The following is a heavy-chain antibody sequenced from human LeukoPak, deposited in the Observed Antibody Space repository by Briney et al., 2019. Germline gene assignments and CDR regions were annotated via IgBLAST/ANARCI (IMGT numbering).Heavy chain of an antibody. CDR2: ISGNGGST. CDR1: EFTFSSHA. Sequence: GGSLRLSCAASEFTFSSHAMIWVRQAPGKGLEWVSGISGNGGSTYYADSVKGRFTISRDNAKNSLYLQMNSLRAEDTAVYYCARDDTMGGYWGQGTLVTVSS. J-gene: IGHJ4*02. V-gene: IGHV3-21*01. CDR3: ARDDTMGGY. D-gene: IGHD3-16*01.